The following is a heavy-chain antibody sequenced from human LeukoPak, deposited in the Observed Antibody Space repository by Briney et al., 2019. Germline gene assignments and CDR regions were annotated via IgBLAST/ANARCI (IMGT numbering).Heavy chain of an antibody. CDR1: GFTVSTNY. CDR2: IYSGGTT. J-gene: IGHJ4*02. V-gene: IGHV3-53*05. D-gene: IGHD4-17*01. Sequence: GGSLRLSCAASGFTVSTNYMNWVRQAPGKGLEWVSVIYSGGTTYYADSVKGRFTISRDNSKNTLYLQMDSLRAEDTAVYYCARGEGTVTTTYYFDYWGQGTLVTVSS. CDR3: ARGEGTVTTTYYFDY.